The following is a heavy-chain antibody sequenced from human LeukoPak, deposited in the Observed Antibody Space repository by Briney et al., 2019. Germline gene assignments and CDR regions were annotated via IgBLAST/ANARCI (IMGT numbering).Heavy chain of an antibody. CDR2: ISSSGSTI. Sequence: GGSLRLSCAASGFTFSSYEMNWVRQAPGKGLEWVSYISSSGSTIYYADSVKGRFAISRDNAKNSLYLQMNSLRAEDTAVYYCARVQVGKDFWSGPVLWYWGQGTLVTVSS. D-gene: IGHD3-3*01. CDR3: ARVQVGKDFWSGPVLWY. V-gene: IGHV3-48*03. J-gene: IGHJ4*02. CDR1: GFTFSSYE.